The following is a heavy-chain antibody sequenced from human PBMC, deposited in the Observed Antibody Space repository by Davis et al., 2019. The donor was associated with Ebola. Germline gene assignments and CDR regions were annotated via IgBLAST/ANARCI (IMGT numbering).Heavy chain of an antibody. CDR3: ARDPYSGSYYFFDY. V-gene: IGHV3-23*01. D-gene: IGHD1-26*01. CDR1: GFTFSDYA. J-gene: IGHJ4*02. CDR2: ITGSGDST. Sequence: GESLKISCAASGFTFSDYAMSWVRQAPGKGLEWVSDITGSGDSTYYADSVKGRFTISRDKSKNTLYLQMNSLRAEDTAIYYCARDPYSGSYYFFDYWGQGNLVTVSS.